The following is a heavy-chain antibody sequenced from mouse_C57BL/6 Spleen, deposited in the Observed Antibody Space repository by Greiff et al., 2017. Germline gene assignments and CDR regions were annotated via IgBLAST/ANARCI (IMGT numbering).Heavy chain of an antibody. CDR2: IYPGDGDT. J-gene: IGHJ2*01. D-gene: IGHD4-1*01. Sequence: VQLQQSGPELVKPGASVKISCKASGYAFSSSWMNWVKQRPGKGLEWIGRIYPGDGDTDYNGKFKGKATLTADKSSSTAYMQLSSLTSEDSAVYFCARETGDYWGQGTTLTVSS. CDR3: ARETGDY. CDR1: GYAFSSSW. V-gene: IGHV1-82*01.